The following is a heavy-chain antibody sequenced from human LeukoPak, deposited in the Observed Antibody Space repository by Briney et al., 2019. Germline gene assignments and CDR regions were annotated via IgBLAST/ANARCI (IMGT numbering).Heavy chain of an antibody. D-gene: IGHD2-15*01. J-gene: IGHJ6*03. CDR2: ISSSSSYI. V-gene: IGHV3-21*01. Sequence: GGSLRLSCAASGFTFSSYAMSWVRQAPGKGLEWVSSISSSSSYIYYADSVKGRFTISRDNAKNSLYLQMNSLRAEDTAVYYCARDGYCSGGSCFYYYYYYMDVWGKGTTVTVSS. CDR3: ARDGYCSGGSCFYYYYYYMDV. CDR1: GFTFSSYA.